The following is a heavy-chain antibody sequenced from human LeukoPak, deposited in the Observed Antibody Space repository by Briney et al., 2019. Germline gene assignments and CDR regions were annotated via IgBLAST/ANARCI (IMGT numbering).Heavy chain of an antibody. CDR2: MNANSGKT. Sequence: ASVSVSCKASGYTFTSYDMKWVRQAPGEGLEWMGWMNANSGKTDYAQKFHRTLTMTSTTSISTPYMELSSLRSEHTAVYYCARHRHDYGHYVGAVEFDYWGQGTLVTVSS. J-gene: IGHJ4*02. CDR3: ARHRHDYGHYVGAVEFDY. D-gene: IGHD4-17*01. V-gene: IGHV1-8*01. CDR1: GYTFTSYD.